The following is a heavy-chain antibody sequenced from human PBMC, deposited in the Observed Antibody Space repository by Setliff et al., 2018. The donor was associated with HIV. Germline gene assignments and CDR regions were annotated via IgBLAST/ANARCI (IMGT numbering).Heavy chain of an antibody. Sequence: SETLSLTCTVSGGSISSGSYYWSWIRQPAGKGLEWIGHIHTSGSSSYNPSLKSRVIISLDASKNQISLKLNSVTAADTAVYYCARDLLGSSSLVDYWGQGTLVTVSS. CDR3: ARDLLGSSSLVDY. V-gene: IGHV4-61*09. J-gene: IGHJ4*02. CDR2: IHTSGSS. CDR1: GGSISSGSYY. D-gene: IGHD6-6*01.